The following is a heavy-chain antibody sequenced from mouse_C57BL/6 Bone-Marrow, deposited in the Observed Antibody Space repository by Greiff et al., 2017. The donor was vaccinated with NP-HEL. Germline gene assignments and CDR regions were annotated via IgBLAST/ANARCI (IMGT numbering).Heavy chain of an antibody. CDR3: ARGYYGSSSWFAY. V-gene: IGHV1-81*01. Sequence: VQLQHSGAELARPGASVKLSCKASGYTFTSYGISWVKQRTGQGLEWIGEIYPRSGNTYYNEKFKGKATLTADKSSSTAYMELRSLTSEDSAVYFCARGYYGSSSWFAYWGQGTLVTVSA. J-gene: IGHJ3*01. D-gene: IGHD1-1*01. CDR1: GYTFTSYG. CDR2: IYPRSGNT.